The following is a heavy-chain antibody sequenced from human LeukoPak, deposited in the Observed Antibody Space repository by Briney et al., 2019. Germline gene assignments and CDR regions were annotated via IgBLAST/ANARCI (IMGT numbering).Heavy chain of an antibody. CDR3: ARVRLGNYFDY. CDR2: IKQDGSEK. V-gene: IGHV3-7*03. Sequence: GGSLRLSCAASGFTFSSYGMHWVRQAPGKGLEWVANIKQDGSEKYYVDSVKGRFTISRDNAKNSLYLQMNSLRAEDTAVYYCARVRLGNYFDYWGQGTLVTVSS. J-gene: IGHJ4*02. CDR1: GFTFSSYG. D-gene: IGHD3-9*01.